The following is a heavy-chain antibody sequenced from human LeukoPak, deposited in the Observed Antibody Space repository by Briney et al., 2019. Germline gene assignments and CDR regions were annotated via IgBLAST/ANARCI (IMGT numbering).Heavy chain of an antibody. CDR2: IKSDGSGI. D-gene: IGHD6-13*01. CDR1: GFTFSNHW. CDR3: AREIIAAADSY. Sequence: GGSLRLSCAASGFTFSNHWMHWVRQAPGKGLVWVSRIKSDGSGIYYADSVKGRFTISRDNAKNTLYLQMNSLTAEDTAVYYCAREIIAAADSYWGQGTLVTVSS. J-gene: IGHJ4*02. V-gene: IGHV3-74*01.